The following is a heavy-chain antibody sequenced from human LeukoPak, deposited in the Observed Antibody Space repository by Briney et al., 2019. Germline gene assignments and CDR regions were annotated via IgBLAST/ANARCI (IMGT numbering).Heavy chain of an antibody. CDR1: GGSISSSSYY. V-gene: IGHV4-39*01. CDR3: VRSHYYDSSGSHNNWFDP. Sequence: SETLSLTCTVSGGSISSSSYYWGWIRQPPGKGLEWIGSIYYSGSTYYNPSLKSRVTISVDTSKNQFSLKLSPVTAADTAVYYCVRSHYYDSSGSHNNWFDPWGQGTLVTVSS. CDR2: IYYSGST. J-gene: IGHJ5*02. D-gene: IGHD3-22*01.